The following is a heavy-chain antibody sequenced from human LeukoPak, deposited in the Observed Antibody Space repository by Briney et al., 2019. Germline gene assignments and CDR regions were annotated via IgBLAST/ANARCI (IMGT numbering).Heavy chain of an antibody. V-gene: IGHV3-15*01. D-gene: IGHD6-13*01. CDR2: IKRKNDGGAT. J-gene: IGHJ4*02. CDR1: GFTFANAW. Sequence: PGGSLRLSCAVSGFTFANAWTSWVRQAPGKGLEWVGRIKRKNDGGATDYAAPVKGRFTISRDDSRSTLYLQMNSLKTEDTAVYYCSTSGSRWDYFDYWGQGTLVTVSS. CDR3: STSGSRWDYFDY.